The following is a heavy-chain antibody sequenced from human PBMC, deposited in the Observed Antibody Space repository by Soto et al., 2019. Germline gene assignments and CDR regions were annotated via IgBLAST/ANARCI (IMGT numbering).Heavy chain of an antibody. D-gene: IGHD6-13*01. CDR3: AAGEASSRNLAPYYLDF. V-gene: IGHV4-59*01. CDR2: IHYSGTT. J-gene: IGHJ4*02. CDR1: GGSMRNYF. Sequence: SETLSLTCTVSGGSMRNYFWTWIRQPPGKGLEWIGYIHYSGTTSFFPSYSPSLRSRVTISEDTSKNQFSLKLLSVTTADTAVYFCAAGEASSRNLAPYYLDFWGQGTLVTAPQ.